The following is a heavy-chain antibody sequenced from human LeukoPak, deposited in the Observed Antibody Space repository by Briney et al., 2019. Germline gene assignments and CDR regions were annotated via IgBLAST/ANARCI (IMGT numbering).Heavy chain of an antibody. CDR3: STVWYYFDR. D-gene: IGHD3-10*01. Sequence: GGSLRLSCTASGFSLRNAWMSWVRQVPGKGLEWVGRIKRETDGGTTDYAAPAKGRFTISRDDSKNTLYLEINSLKTEDTAVYYCSTVWYYFDRWDQGTQVTVSS. CDR2: IKRETDGGTT. V-gene: IGHV3-15*01. J-gene: IGHJ4*02. CDR1: GFSLRNAW.